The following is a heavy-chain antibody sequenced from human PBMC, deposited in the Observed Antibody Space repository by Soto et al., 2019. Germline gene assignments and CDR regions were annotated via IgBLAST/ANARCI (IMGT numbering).Heavy chain of an antibody. D-gene: IGHD6-19*01. CDR2: INSDGSST. V-gene: IGHV3-74*01. CDR1: GFTFSSYW. CDR3: VRGEGGWETF. Sequence: PGGSLRLSCAASGFTFSSYWMHWVRQAPGKGLVWVSRINSDGSSTTYADSVKGRLTISRDNAKNTLYLQMNSLRAEDTAVYYCVRGEGGWETFWGQGTLVTVSS. J-gene: IGHJ4*02.